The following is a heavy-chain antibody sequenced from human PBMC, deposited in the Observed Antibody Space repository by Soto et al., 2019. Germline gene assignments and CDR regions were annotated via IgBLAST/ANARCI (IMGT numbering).Heavy chain of an antibody. Sequence: ASVKVSCKASGYTFTGYYMHWVRQAPGQGLEWMGWINPNSGGTNYAQKFQGWVTMTRDTSISTAYMELSRLRSDDTAVYYCARGIAAAASTPYYYYYYGMDVWGQGTMVTVSS. D-gene: IGHD6-13*01. CDR3: ARGIAAAASTPYYYYYYGMDV. CDR2: INPNSGGT. CDR1: GYTFTGYY. J-gene: IGHJ6*02. V-gene: IGHV1-2*04.